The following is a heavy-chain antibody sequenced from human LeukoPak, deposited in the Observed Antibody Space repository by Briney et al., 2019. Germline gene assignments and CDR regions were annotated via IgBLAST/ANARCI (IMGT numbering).Heavy chain of an antibody. CDR2: IYYSGGT. CDR3: ARDRHGGDY. J-gene: IGHJ4*02. V-gene: IGHV4-59*01. D-gene: IGHD3-10*01. CDR1: GGSISSYY. Sequence: SETLSLTCTVSGGSISSYYWSWIRQPPGKGLEWIGYIYYSGGTNYNPSLKSRVTISVDTSKNQFSLKLSSVTAADTAVYYCARDRHGGDYWGQGTLVTVSS.